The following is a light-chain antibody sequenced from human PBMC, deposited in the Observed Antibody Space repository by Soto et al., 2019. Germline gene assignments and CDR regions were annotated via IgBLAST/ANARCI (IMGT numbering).Light chain of an antibody. Sequence: QSVLTRPPSTSGTPGQRVTISCSGSSSNIGSNIVSWYQQLPGTAPRLLIHSNNQRPSGVPDRFSGSKSGTSASLAISGLRSEDEADYYCAAWDDSLDGYVFGAGTKLTVL. CDR2: SNN. CDR3: AAWDDSLDGYV. CDR1: SSNIGSNI. J-gene: IGLJ1*01. V-gene: IGLV1-44*01.